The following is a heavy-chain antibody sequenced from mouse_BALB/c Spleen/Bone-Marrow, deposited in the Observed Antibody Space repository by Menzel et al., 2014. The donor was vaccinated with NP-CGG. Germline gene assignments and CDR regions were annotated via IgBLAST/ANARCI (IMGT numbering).Heavy chain of an antibody. Sequence: EVKLVESGGGLVKPGGSLKLSYAASGFTFSSYTMSWVRQTPEKRLEWVATISSGGSYTYYPDSVKGRFTISRDNAKNTLYLQMSSLKSEDTAMYYCTREDTNWDFDYWGQGTTLTVSS. CDR3: TREDTNWDFDY. CDR1: GFTFSSYT. V-gene: IGHV5-6-4*01. CDR2: ISSGGSYT. J-gene: IGHJ2*01. D-gene: IGHD4-1*01.